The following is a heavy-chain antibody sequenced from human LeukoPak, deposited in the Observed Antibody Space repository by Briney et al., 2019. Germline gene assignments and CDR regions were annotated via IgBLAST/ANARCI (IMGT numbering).Heavy chain of an antibody. Sequence: SETLSLTCTVSGGSISSYYWSWIRQPPGKGLEWIGYIYYSGSTNYNPSLKSRVTISVDTSKNQFSLKLSSLTAADTAVYYCARLYRGYCSGGSCHQNAFDIWGQGTMVTVSS. J-gene: IGHJ3*02. CDR2: IYYSGST. D-gene: IGHD2-15*01. CDR3: ARLYRGYCSGGSCHQNAFDI. CDR1: GGSISSYY. V-gene: IGHV4-59*08.